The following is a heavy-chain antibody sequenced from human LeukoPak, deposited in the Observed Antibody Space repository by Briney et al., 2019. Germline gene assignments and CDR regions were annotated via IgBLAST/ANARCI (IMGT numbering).Heavy chain of an antibody. CDR1: GGTISPYH. V-gene: IGHV4-59*01. Sequence: PSETLSLTCTVSGGTISPYHWSWIRQPPGKGLEWIGYIYYSGSTNYNPSLKSQVTISVDTSKNQFSLRLSSVPAADTDVYYCARTNAFDIWGQGTMVTVSS. CDR2: IYYSGST. CDR3: ARTNAFDI. J-gene: IGHJ3*02.